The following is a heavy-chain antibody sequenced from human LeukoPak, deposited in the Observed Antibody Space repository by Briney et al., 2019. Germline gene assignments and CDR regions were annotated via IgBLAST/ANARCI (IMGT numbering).Heavy chain of an antibody. V-gene: IGHV5-51*01. CDR2: ISPGDSET. D-gene: IGHD3-10*01. Sequence: GEPLKISCKGPGYSFTKYWIGWVRQMPGKGLEWMGIISPGDSETRYSPSFQGQVTISADKSINTAYLQWISLKASDTAMYYCARPGSGRRNDAFDIWGQGTMVTVSS. J-gene: IGHJ3*02. CDR1: GYSFTKYW. CDR3: ARPGSGRRNDAFDI.